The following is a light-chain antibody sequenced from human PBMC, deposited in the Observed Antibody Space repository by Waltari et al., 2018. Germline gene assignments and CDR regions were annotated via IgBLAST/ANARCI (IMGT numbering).Light chain of an antibody. Sequence: CRASQSVNRYFACYQHKPGQAPRLLIYDASNRATGIPARFSGSGSGTDFTLTISSLEPEDFAVYYCQQRANWPPVTFGQGTRLEIK. CDR1: QSVNRY. CDR2: DAS. V-gene: IGKV3-11*01. J-gene: IGKJ5*01. CDR3: QQRANWPPVT.